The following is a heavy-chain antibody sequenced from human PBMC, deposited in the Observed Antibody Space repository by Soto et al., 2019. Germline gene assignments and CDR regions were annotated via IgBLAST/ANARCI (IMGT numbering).Heavy chain of an antibody. V-gene: IGHV4-59*01. CDR3: ARVLNYDILTDAFDI. D-gene: IGHD3-9*01. CDR2: IYYSGST. Sequence: SETLSLTCTVSGGSIRSYYWRWIRQPPGKGLEWIGYIYYSGSTNYNPSLKSRVTISVDTSKNQFSLKLSSVTAADTAVYYCARVLNYDILTDAFDIWGQGTMVTVSS. CDR1: GGSIRSYY. J-gene: IGHJ3*02.